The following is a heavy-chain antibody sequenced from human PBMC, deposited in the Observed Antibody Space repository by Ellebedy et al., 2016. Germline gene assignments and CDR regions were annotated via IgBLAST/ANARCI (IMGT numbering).Heavy chain of an antibody. V-gene: IGHV1-2*02. D-gene: IGHD6-19*01. CDR1: GYTFTGYY. CDR3: ARDPGIAVPGGWFDP. Sequence: ASVKVSXXAFGYTFTGYYIHWLRQAPGQGLEWMGRINPNSGATEYAQKFQGRVTVTRVTSITTVYMGLTSLTYDDTAVYYCARDPGIAVPGGWFDPWGQGTLVTVSS. J-gene: IGHJ5*02. CDR2: INPNSGAT.